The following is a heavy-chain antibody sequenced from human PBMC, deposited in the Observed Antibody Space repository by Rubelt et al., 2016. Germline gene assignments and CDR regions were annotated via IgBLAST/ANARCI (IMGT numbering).Heavy chain of an antibody. CDR3: ARGGRYYGSGSYQRHNWFDP. CDR2: MYYSGST. J-gene: IGHJ5*02. D-gene: IGHD3-10*01. Sequence: QVQLQQWGAGLLKPSETLSLTCSVSGGSISSGGYYWSWIRQHPGKGLEWIGYMYYSGSTYHNPSLKSRVTISLDTAKNQFSLKLSSVTAADTAVYYCARGGRYYGSGSYQRHNWFDPWGQGTLVTVSS. V-gene: IGHV4-31*03. CDR1: GGSISSGGYY.